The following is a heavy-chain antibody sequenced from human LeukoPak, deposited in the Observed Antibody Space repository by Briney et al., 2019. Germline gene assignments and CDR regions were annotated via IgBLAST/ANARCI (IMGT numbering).Heavy chain of an antibody. CDR3: ARSSAELIAARD. CDR1: GYTFTGYY. CDR2: INPNNGGT. V-gene: IGHV1-2*02. J-gene: IGHJ4*02. D-gene: IGHD6-6*01. Sequence: GASVKVSCKASGYTFTGYYMHWVRQAPGQGLEWMGWINPNNGGTNYAQKFQGRVTMTRDTSISTAYMELSRLRSDDTAVYYCARSSAELIAARDWGQGTLVTVSS.